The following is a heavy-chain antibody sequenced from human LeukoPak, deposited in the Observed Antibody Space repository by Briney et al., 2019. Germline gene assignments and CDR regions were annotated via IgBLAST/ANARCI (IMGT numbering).Heavy chain of an antibody. CDR1: EFIFGSDW. V-gene: IGHV3-7*01. J-gene: IGHJ5*02. D-gene: IGHD4-17*01. CDR2: IKHDASEI. Sequence: HPGGSLRLSCAASEFIFGSDWMSWVRQTPGKGLEWVANIKHDASEIHYVDSLKGRFTVSRDNANNSLYLQMDSLRVDDTAMYFCAKWDFFGDYFWFGPRGQGTLVIVSS. CDR3: AKWDFFGDYFWFGP.